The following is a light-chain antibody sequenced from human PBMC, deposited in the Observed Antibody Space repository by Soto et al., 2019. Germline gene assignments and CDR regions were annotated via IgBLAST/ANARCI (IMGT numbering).Light chain of an antibody. V-gene: IGKV1-6*01. Sequence: AIQLTQSPSSLSASVGDRVTITCRASQGISSALAWYQQKPGQAPKLLIYAASNLYTGVPSRFSGSRSGTEFTLTISSLQPEDFASYYCLQDYGDSWTFGQGTKVDIK. CDR2: AAS. CDR1: QGISSA. CDR3: LQDYGDSWT. J-gene: IGKJ1*01.